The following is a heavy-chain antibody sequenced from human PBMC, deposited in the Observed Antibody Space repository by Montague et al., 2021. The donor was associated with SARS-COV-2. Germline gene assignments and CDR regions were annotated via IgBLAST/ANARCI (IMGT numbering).Heavy chain of an antibody. CDR3: ARDKGAATPFDL. V-gene: IGHV3-74*03. Sequence: SLRLSCAASGFTFSNHWMHWVRQPPGKGLVWVSRITTDATNTAYADSVKGRFTVSRDNAKNTLYLQMNSLRVEDTAVYYCARDKGAATPFDLWGRGTLVTVSS. CDR1: GFTFSNHW. D-gene: IGHD4/OR15-4a*01. J-gene: IGHJ2*01. CDR2: ITTDATNT.